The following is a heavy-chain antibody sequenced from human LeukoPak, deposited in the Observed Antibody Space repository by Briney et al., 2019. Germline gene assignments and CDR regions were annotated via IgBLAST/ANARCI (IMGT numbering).Heavy chain of an antibody. J-gene: IGHJ4*02. CDR2: ISAYNGNT. CDR1: GYTFTSYG. CDR3: ARAYDFPDY. D-gene: IGHD3-3*01. Sequence: ASVKVSCKASGYTFTSYGIGWVRQAPGQGLEWMGWISAYNGNTNYAQKFQGRVTMTRDTSTSTVYMELSSLRSEDTAVYYCARAYDFPDYWGQGTLVTVSS. V-gene: IGHV1-18*01.